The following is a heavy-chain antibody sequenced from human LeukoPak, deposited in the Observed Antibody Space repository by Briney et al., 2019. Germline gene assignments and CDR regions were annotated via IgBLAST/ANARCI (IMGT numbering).Heavy chain of an antibody. CDR3: ARDPDSGPDL. V-gene: IGHV1-2*02. J-gene: IGHJ4*02. CDR1: GYNFAHYH. CDR2: LNPNTGDT. D-gene: IGHD2-15*01. Sequence: ASVKVSCEASGYNFAHYHTHWVRQAPGQGLEWIGSLNPNTGDTLPAQKFKGRVTMTRDTSITVGYMELSSLTFDDTAVYYCARDPDSGPDLWGQGTLVTVAS.